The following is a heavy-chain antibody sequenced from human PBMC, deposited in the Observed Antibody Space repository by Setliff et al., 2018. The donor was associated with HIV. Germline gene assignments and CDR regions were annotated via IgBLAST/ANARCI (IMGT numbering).Heavy chain of an antibody. Sequence: ASVKVSCKASGGTFSSYAISWVRQAPGQGLEWMGWINPKSDGTNYAQKFQGRVTMTRDTSISTAYMEVSRLRSDDTAVYYCARDHCSSSGCYEYSYYGMDVWGQGTTVTVSS. CDR2: INPKSDGT. J-gene: IGHJ6*02. CDR1: GGTFSSYA. CDR3: ARDHCSSSGCYEYSYYGMDV. D-gene: IGHD2-2*01. V-gene: IGHV1-2*02.